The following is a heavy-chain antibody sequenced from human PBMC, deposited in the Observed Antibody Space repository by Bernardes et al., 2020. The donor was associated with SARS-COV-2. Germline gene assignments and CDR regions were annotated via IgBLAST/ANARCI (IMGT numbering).Heavy chain of an antibody. CDR1: GGSNHYSY. J-gene: IGHJ4*02. D-gene: IGHD1-1*01. V-gene: IGHV4-4*07. CDR2: IYSSGRT. CDR3: ARQLAGGDYFEY. Sequence: SQTLSPTCTVSGGSNHYSYWNWIRQLAGPGLAWIGRIYSSGRTSYNPSLKSRLTMSVDTSKNQFSLNLSSVTAADTAVYYCARQLAGGDYFEYWGQGTLVNGSA.